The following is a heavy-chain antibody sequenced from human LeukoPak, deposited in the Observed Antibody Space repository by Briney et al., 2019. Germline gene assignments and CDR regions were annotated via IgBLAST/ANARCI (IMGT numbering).Heavy chain of an antibody. Sequence: SETLSLTCTVSGGSISSSGYYWRWIRQHPGKGLEWIGYIYNSGSTYYNPSLKSRVTISVDTSKNQFSLKLSSVTAADTAVHYCARVGTGLDYWGQGTLVTVSS. CDR3: ARVGTGLDY. D-gene: IGHD3/OR15-3a*01. CDR2: IYNSGST. V-gene: IGHV4-31*03. J-gene: IGHJ4*02. CDR1: GGSISSSGYY.